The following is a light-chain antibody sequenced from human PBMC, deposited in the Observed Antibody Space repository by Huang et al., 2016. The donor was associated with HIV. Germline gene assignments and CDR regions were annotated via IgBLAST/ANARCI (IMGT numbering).Light chain of an antibody. CDR3: QQYGNWPPIT. CDR1: QSISSN. J-gene: IGKJ5*01. CDR2: GAS. V-gene: IGKV3-15*01. Sequence: EMVMTQSLATLSVSPGERATLSCRASQSISSNLAWYQQKPGQAPRPLIYGASTRATGIPARFSGSGSGTEFTLTISSLQSEDFAIYYCQQYGNWPPITFGQGTRLEIK.